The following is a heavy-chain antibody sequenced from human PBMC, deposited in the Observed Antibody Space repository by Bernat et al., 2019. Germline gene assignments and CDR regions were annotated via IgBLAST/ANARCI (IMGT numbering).Heavy chain of an antibody. CDR1: GFTFSTYS. CDR3: ARDIGYYDAT. CDR2: ISSSGSTI. J-gene: IGHJ4*02. D-gene: IGHD3-22*01. Sequence: EVQLVESGGGLVQPGGSLRLSCAASGFTFSTYSMNWVRQAPGKGLEWISYISSSGSTIYYADSVKGRFTISRDNAKNSLYLQMNSLRAEDTAVYYCARDIGYYDATWGQGTLVTVSS. V-gene: IGHV3-48*04.